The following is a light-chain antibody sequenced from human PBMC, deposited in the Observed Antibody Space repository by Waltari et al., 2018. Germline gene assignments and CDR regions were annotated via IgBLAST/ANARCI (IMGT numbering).Light chain of an antibody. V-gene: IGLV1-47*02. Sequence: QSVLTQPPSASGPPGQRVTISCSGRTSNIGANLVYWYQQLPGMAPKLLIYSNNQRPSGVPDRFSDSKSGTSASLAISGLRSEDEADYYCAAWDDRVRGRVFGGGTKLTVL. CDR1: TSNIGANL. CDR2: SNN. J-gene: IGLJ3*02. CDR3: AAWDDRVRGRV.